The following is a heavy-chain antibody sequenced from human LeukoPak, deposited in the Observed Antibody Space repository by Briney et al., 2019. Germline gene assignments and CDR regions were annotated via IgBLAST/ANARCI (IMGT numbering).Heavy chain of an antibody. CDR3: ARDLLYNYYDSSGYSYYYYGMDV. Sequence: ASVKVSCKASGYTFTSYAMHWVRQAPGQRLEWMGWNNAGNGNTKYSQKFQGRVTITRDTSASTAYMELSSLRSEDTAVYYCARDLLYNYYDSSGYSYYYYGMDVWGQGTTVTVSS. CDR1: GYTFTSYA. V-gene: IGHV1-3*01. J-gene: IGHJ6*02. CDR2: NNAGNGNT. D-gene: IGHD3-22*01.